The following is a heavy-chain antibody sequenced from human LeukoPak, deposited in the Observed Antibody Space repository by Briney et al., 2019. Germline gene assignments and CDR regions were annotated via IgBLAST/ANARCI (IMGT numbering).Heavy chain of an antibody. J-gene: IGHJ6*02. D-gene: IGHD3-10*01. CDR3: ARDITMVRGRYYYYGMDV. CDR2: IWYDGSNK. V-gene: IGHV3-33*01. CDR1: GFTFSSYG. Sequence: PGGSLRLSCAASGFTFSSYGMHWVRQAPGKGLEWVAVIWYDGSNKYYADSVKGRFTISRDNSKNTLYLQMNSLRAEDTAVYYCARDITMVRGRYYYYGMDVWGQGTTVTVSS.